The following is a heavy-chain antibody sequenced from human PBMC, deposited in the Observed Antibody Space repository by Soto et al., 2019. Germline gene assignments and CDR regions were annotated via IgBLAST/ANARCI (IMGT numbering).Heavy chain of an antibody. D-gene: IGHD4-17*01. CDR1: GGTFSSYA. CDR3: ASPYYGYYDAFDI. J-gene: IGHJ3*02. V-gene: IGHV1-69*13. CDR2: IIPIFGTA. Sequence: ASVKVSCKASGGTFSSYAISWVRQAPGQGLEWMGGIIPIFGTANYAQKFQGRVTITADESTSTAYMELSSLRSEDPAVYYCASPYYGYYDAFDIWGQGTMVTVSS.